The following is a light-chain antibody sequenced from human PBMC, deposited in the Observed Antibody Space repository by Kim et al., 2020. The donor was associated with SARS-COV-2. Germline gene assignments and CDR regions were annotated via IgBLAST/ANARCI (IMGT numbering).Light chain of an antibody. V-gene: IGLV3-9*01. CDR2: RDS. J-gene: IGLJ2*01. CDR3: QLWDSSADVV. CDR1: NIGSKN. Sequence: SYELTQPLSVSVALGQTARITCGGDNIGSKNVHWYQQKPGQDPVLVIYRDSNRPSGIPDRFSGANSGNTATLTISRAQAGDEANYYCQLWDSSADVVFGGGTQLTVL.